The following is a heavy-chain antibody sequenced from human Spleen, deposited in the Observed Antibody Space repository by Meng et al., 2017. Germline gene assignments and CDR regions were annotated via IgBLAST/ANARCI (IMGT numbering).Heavy chain of an antibody. D-gene: IGHD2-15*01. CDR1: GGAVRSSDYQ. CDR2: IFTSGST. J-gene: IGHJ4*02. CDR3: ARGYCSAGTCYPSNY. V-gene: IGHV4-61*08. Sequence: VQLQESGPGRVRPSETLPLICTVSGGAVRSSDYQWSWIRQPPGKGLQYIGFIFTSGSTNYNPSLKGRVSVSLDTSRNQISLRLSSVTAADTAVYYCARGYCSAGTCYPSNYWGQGILVTVSS.